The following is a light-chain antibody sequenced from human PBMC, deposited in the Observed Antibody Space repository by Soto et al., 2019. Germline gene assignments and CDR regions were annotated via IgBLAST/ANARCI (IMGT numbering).Light chain of an antibody. Sequence: AIRMTQSPSSFSASTGDRVTITCRASQGINNFLAWYQQKPGKAPKLLIYAASTLQSGVPSRFSGSGSGTDFTLTISYLQSEDFATYYCQHYYNYPRTFGQGTKVEIK. CDR1: QGINNF. CDR2: AAS. J-gene: IGKJ1*01. V-gene: IGKV1-8*01. CDR3: QHYYNYPRT.